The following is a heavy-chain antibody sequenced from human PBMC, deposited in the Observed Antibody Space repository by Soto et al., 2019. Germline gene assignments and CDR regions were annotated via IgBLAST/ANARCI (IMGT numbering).Heavy chain of an antibody. Sequence: GGSLRLCCAASGMTFSNDLMHWVLQAPGKGPEWVAVISPDGSNKYPDSVKGRFTISRDNSKNTLYLQMNSLRADDTAVYYCAKAGQEDGTSFDYWGQGT. CDR3: AKAGQEDGTSFDY. D-gene: IGHD6-13*01. CDR1: GMTFSNDL. V-gene: IGHV3-30*18. J-gene: IGHJ4*02. CDR2: ISPDGSNK.